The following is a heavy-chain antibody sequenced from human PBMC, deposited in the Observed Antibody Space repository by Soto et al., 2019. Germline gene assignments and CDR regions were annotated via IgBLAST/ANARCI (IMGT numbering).Heavy chain of an antibody. CDR2: IYYSGST. J-gene: IGHJ4*02. V-gene: IGHV4-59*01. D-gene: IGHD6-6*01. CDR1: GGSINDFY. CDR3: ARVGGVAARTFDY. Sequence: QVQLQESGPGLVKASETLSLTCTVSGGSINDFYWSWIRQPPGKGLEWIGYIYYSGSTDYKPSLKGRVTISVDTSKNQFSLKLRSVNAADTAVYYCARVGGVAARTFDYWGQGTLVTVSS.